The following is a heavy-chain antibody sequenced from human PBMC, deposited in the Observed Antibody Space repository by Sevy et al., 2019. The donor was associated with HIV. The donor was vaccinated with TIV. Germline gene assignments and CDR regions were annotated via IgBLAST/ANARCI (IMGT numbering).Heavy chain of an antibody. CDR1: GYAFTGYY. J-gene: IGHJ6*02. V-gene: IGHV1-2*06. Sequence: ASVKVSCKASGYAFTGYYIHWVRQAPGQGLEWMGRINPISGVTDDSQKFQGRVTMTRDTSISTAYMDLTRLGSDDTAVYYCARAPTDFWTGGMDVWGQGTVVVVSS. CDR3: ARAPTDFWTGGMDV. CDR2: INPISGVT. D-gene: IGHD3-3*01.